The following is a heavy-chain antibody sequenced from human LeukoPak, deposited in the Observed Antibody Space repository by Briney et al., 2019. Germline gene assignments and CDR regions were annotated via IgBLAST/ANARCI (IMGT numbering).Heavy chain of an antibody. V-gene: IGHV4-34*01. J-gene: IGHJ3*02. CDR1: GGSFSGYY. Sequence: SSETLSLTCAVYGGSFSGYYWSWIRQPPGKGLEWIGEINHSGSTNYNPSLKSRVTISVDTSKNQFSLRLSSVTAADTAVYCCTDGSYPDAFDIWGQGTMVTVSS. CDR2: INHSGST. CDR3: TDGSYPDAFDI. D-gene: IGHD1-26*01.